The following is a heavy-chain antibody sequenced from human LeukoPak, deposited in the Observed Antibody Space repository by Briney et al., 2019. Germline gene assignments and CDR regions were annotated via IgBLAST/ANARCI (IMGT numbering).Heavy chain of an antibody. CDR3: STDPRLLIY. V-gene: IGHV3-11*01. CDR2: ISGSGSDI. D-gene: IGHD2-8*01. CDR1: GFTVSSNY. Sequence: GGSLRLSCAASGFTVSSNYMNWVRQTPGKGLEWLAYISGSGSDIYYADSVKGRFTISRDNAKNSLYLQMNSLRPEDTALYYCSTDPRLLIYWGHGTLVTVSS. J-gene: IGHJ4*01.